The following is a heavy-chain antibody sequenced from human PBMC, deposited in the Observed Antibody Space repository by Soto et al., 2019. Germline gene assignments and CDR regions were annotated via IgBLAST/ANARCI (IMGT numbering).Heavy chain of an antibody. V-gene: IGHV3-30*18. CDR1: GFTFSSYG. CDR2: ISYDGSNK. Sequence: QVQLVESGGGVVQPGRSLRLSCAASGFTFSSYGMHWDRQAPGKGLEWVAVISYDGSNKYYADSVKGRFTISRDNSKNTLYLQMNSLRAEDTAVYYCAKDYSSRSDAFDIWGQGTMVTVSS. D-gene: IGHD6-13*01. J-gene: IGHJ3*02. CDR3: AKDYSSRSDAFDI.